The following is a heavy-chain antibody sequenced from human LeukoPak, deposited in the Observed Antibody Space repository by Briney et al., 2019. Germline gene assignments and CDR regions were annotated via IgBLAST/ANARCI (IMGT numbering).Heavy chain of an antibody. Sequence: ASVKVSCKASGYTFTSYGISWVRQAPGQGLEWMGWISAYNGNTNYAQKLQGRVTMTTDTSTSTAYMKLRSLRSDDTAVYYCARDRRTARAAGSWFDPWGQGTLVTVSS. CDR2: ISAYNGNT. J-gene: IGHJ5*02. CDR1: GYTFTSYG. D-gene: IGHD2-15*01. CDR3: ARDRRTARAAGSWFDP. V-gene: IGHV1-18*01.